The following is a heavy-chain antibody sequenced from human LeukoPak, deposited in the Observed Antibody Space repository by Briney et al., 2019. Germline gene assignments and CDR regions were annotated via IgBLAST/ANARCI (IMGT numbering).Heavy chain of an antibody. J-gene: IGHJ4*02. D-gene: IGHD6-13*01. V-gene: IGHV4-59*01. CDR1: GGSISSYY. Sequence: PSETLSLTCTVSGGSISSYYWSWIRQPPGKGLEWIGYIYYSGSTNYNPSLKSRVTISVDTSKNQFSLKLSSVTAADTAVYYCARASPRIAAAEYYFDYWGQGTLVTVSS. CDR2: IYYSGST. CDR3: ARASPRIAAAEYYFDY.